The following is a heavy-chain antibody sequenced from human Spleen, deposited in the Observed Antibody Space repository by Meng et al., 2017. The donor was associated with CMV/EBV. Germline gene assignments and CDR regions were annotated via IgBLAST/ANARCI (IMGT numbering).Heavy chain of an antibody. V-gene: IGHV1-2*02. CDR3: ARWDSRILNAFDI. CDR1: GYTFTGYY. J-gene: IGHJ3*02. D-gene: IGHD1-26*01. Sequence: KASGYTFTGYYMHWVRQAPGQGLEWMGWINPNNGGTNYAQKFQGRVTMTRDTSISTAYMELSSLRSDDTAVYYCARWDSRILNAFDIWGQGTMVTVSS. CDR2: INPNNGGT.